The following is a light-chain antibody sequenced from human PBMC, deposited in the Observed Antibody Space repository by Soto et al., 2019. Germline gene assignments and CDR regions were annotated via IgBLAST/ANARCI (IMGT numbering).Light chain of an antibody. V-gene: IGKV3-20*01. CDR1: QSVSSSY. CDR2: GAS. J-gene: IGKJ5*01. Sequence: EILLTPSPCTLSLSPGERATLSCRASQSVSSSYLAWYQQKPGQAPRLLMYGASSRATDIPGRFSGSGSGTEFTLTISSLQSEDFEVYYCQQYDNWPITFGQGTRLEIK. CDR3: QQYDNWPIT.